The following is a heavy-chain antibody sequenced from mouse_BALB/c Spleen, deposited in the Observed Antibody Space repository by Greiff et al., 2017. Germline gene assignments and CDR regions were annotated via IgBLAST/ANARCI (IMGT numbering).Heavy chain of an antibody. V-gene: IGHV5-9*03. CDR2: ISSGGGNT. CDR1: GFTFSSYT. D-gene: IGHD1-1*02. J-gene: IGHJ3*01. Sequence: EVMLVESGGGLVKPGGSLKLSCAASGFTFSSYTMSWVRQTPEKRLEWVATISSGGGNTYYPDSVKGRFTISRDNAKNNLYLQMSSLRSEDTALYYCARWGYGGLAYWGQGTLVTVSA. CDR3: ARWGYGGLAY.